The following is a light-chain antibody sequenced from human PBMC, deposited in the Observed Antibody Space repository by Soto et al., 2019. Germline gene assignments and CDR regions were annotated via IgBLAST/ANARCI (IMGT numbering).Light chain of an antibody. CDR1: LSVSGY. V-gene: IGKV3-11*01. CDR2: GTS. CDR3: QQRAN. Sequence: EIVLTQSPASLALSPGARATLSCRASLSVSGYLAWYQQRPNQAPRLLIHGTSNRATGIPARFSGEGSGTDFTLTISSLEPEDSAVYYWQQRANFGQGTRLEIK. J-gene: IGKJ5*01.